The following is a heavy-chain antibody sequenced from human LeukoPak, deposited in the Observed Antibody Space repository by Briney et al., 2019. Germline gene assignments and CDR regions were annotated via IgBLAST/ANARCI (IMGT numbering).Heavy chain of an antibody. V-gene: IGHV3-7*01. J-gene: IGHJ5*02. Sequence: GGSLRLSCAASGFTFSAYWMTWVRQPPGKGLEWVANIRQDSSESYYVDSVEGRFTISRDNAKNTVYLQMSSLRAEDTAVYYCAREGVFCVRNCISNSGARFDPWGQGTLVTVSS. D-gene: IGHD2-2*01. CDR2: IRQDSSES. CDR3: AREGVFCVRNCISNSGARFDP. CDR1: GFTFSAYW.